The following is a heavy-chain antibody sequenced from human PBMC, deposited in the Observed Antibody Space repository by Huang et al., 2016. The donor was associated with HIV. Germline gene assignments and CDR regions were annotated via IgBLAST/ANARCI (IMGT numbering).Heavy chain of an antibody. D-gene: IGHD5-18*01. V-gene: IGHV1-69*13. CDR3: ARDGGRGYSYGYMDY. CDR2: IIPIFGTA. J-gene: IGHJ4*02. CDR1: GGTFNSQT. Sequence: QVQLLQSGAEVKKPGSSVKVSCKASGGTFNSQTVSWVRQAPGQGLEWMGGIIPIFGTANYAQKFQGRVTITADDSTSTAYMERNSLISEDTAMYYCARDGGRGYSYGYMDYWGQGTLVTVSS.